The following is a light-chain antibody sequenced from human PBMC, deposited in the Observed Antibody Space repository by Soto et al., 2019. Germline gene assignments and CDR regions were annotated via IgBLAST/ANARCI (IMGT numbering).Light chain of an antibody. V-gene: IGLV2-8*01. Sequence: QSALTQPPSASGSPGQSVTICCSGTSSDIGGYNYVSWYQQHPGKAPKVMIYEVSKRPSGVPDRFSGSKSGNTASLTVSGLQAEDEADYYCSSYSGSNNFVFGTGTKLTVL. CDR3: SSYSGSNNFV. J-gene: IGLJ1*01. CDR1: SSDIGGYNY. CDR2: EVS.